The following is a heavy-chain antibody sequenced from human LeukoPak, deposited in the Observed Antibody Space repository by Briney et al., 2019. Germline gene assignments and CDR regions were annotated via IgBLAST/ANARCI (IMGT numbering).Heavy chain of an antibody. J-gene: IGHJ4*02. CDR1: VFTSTSPG. CDR2: MSGNGASA. CDR3: AQSPGHWTHDY. V-gene: IGHV3-23*01. Sequence: GGSLRLSCAASVFTSTSPGMSWVRQAPGKGLEWVSSMSGNGASAYYADSVKGRFTVSTDNSKSTLYLQVNSLRPEDTAVYYCAQSPGHWTHDYWGQGILVTVSS. D-gene: IGHD1-1*01.